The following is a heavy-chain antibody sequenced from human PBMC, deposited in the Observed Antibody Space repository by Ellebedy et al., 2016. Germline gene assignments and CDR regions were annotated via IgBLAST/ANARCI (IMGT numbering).Heavy chain of an antibody. Sequence: LRLSXAVSGGSISSGGYSWSWIRQPPGKGLEWIGYIYHSGSTYYNPSLKSRVTISVDRSKNQFSLKLSSVTAADTAVYYCASMVRGVINAFDIWGQGTMVTVSS. CDR2: IYHSGST. J-gene: IGHJ3*02. V-gene: IGHV4-30-2*01. D-gene: IGHD3-10*01. CDR1: GGSISSGGYS. CDR3: ASMVRGVINAFDI.